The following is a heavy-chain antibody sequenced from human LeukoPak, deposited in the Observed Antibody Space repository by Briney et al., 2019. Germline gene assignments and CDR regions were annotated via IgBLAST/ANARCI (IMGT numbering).Heavy chain of an antibody. V-gene: IGHV3-30*18. D-gene: IGHD3-10*01. CDR3: VKGSGTNDYGMDT. Sequence: GRSLRLSCAGSGFTSNTSGMHWVRHAPGSGLEWVAVIVYDGRRQCYTDSVKGRFTISRDNSKNTLSLQMNSLRAEDTAVYYCVKGSGTNDYGMDTWGQGTTVTVSS. CDR2: IVYDGRRQ. J-gene: IGHJ6*01. CDR1: GFTSNTSG.